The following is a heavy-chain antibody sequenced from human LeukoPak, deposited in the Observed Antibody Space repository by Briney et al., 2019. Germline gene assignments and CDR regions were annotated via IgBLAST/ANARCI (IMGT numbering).Heavy chain of an antibody. CDR1: GFTFRSYV. J-gene: IGHJ4*02. CDR3: AKVGDCSSTSCPGFDS. CDR2: ISGSGGST. D-gene: IGHD2-2*01. V-gene: IGHV3-23*01. Sequence: GGSLRLSCAASGFTFRSYVMSWVRQAPGKGLEWVSAISGSGGSTYYADSVKGRFTISRDNSKNTLYLQMNSLRAEDTAVYYCAKVGDCSSTSCPGFDSWGQGTLVTVSS.